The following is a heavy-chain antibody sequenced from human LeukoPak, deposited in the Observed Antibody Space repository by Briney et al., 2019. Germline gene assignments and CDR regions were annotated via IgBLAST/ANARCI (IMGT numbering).Heavy chain of an antibody. J-gene: IGHJ4*02. CDR3: AILPRGATQDFDY. V-gene: IGHV1-2*06. Sequence: ASVKVSCKASGGTFSSYAISWVRQAPGQGLEWMGRINPNSGGTNYAQKFQGRVTVTRDTSISTAYMELSRLRSDDTAVYYCAILPRGATQDFDYWGQGTLVTVSS. CDR2: INPNSGGT. CDR1: GGTFSSYA. D-gene: IGHD1-26*01.